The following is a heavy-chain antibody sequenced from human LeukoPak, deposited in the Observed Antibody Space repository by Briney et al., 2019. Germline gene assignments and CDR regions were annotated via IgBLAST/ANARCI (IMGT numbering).Heavy chain of an antibody. V-gene: IGHV3-53*05. J-gene: IGHJ4*02. D-gene: IGHD2-2*01. Sequence: PGGSLRLSCAASGVAANNYVFDYMSWVRQAPGKALEWVSVIHRSGTAYYADSVRGRFIISRDTSENMLYLRMYSLRAEDSAFYYCATSTSNKDFDYWGQGTLVTVSS. CDR2: IHRSGTA. CDR1: GVAANNYVFDY. CDR3: ATSTSNKDFDY.